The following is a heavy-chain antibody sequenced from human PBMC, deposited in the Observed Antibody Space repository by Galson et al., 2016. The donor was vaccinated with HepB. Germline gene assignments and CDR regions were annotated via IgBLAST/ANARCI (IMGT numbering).Heavy chain of an antibody. J-gene: IGHJ6*02. V-gene: IGHV3-64D*06. Sequence: SLRLSCAASGFTFRNYGMHWVRQAPGRGLEYVSGISSNGRSTYYADSVKVRFTVSRDNSKNTLCLQMSSLRADDTAVYYCVKRGDPIVGFVGWAYGVNVWGQGTTVTVSS. CDR1: GFTFRNYG. CDR2: ISSNGRST. CDR3: VKRGDPIVGFVGWAYGVNV. D-gene: IGHD1-26*01.